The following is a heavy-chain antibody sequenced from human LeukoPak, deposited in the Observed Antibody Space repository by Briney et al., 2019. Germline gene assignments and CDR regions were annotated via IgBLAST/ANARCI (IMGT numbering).Heavy chain of an antibody. CDR3: ARGPDYGGNSGGAFDI. D-gene: IGHD4-23*01. CDR1: GGSISRYY. J-gene: IGHJ3*02. Sequence: SETLSLTCTVSGGSISRYYWSWIRQPPGKGLEWIGYIYNSGSTNYSPSLKSRVTMSVDTSKNQFSLKLSSVTAADTAVYYCARGPDYGGNSGGAFDIWGQGTMVTVSS. V-gene: IGHV4-59*08. CDR2: IYNSGST.